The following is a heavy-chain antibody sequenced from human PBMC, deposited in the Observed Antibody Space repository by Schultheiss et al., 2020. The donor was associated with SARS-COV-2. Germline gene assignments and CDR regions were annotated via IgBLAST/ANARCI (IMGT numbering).Heavy chain of an antibody. V-gene: IGHV3-53*01. J-gene: IGHJ4*02. CDR2: IYSGGST. D-gene: IGHD2-15*01. CDR1: GFTFSNAW. Sequence: GGSLRLSCAASGFTFSNAWMSWVRQAPGKGLEWVSVIYSGGSTYYADSVKGRFTISRDNSKNTLYLQMNSLRAEDTAVYYCAKGDRPGYCSGGSCYPFDYWGQGTLVTVSS. CDR3: AKGDRPGYCSGGSCYPFDY.